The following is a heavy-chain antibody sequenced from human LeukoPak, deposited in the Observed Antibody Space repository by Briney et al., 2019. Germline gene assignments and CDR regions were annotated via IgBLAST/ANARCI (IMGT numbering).Heavy chain of an antibody. CDR1: GVSISSSNSY. CDR3: ARGEVVYYGSGSWKLDQ. Sequence: SETLSLTCTVSGVSISSSNSYWGWIRQPPGKGLEWIGSIYYSGNTYYNASLKSQVSISIDTSKNQFSLRLTSVTAADTAVYFCARGEVVYYGSGSWKLDQWGQGTLVTVSS. D-gene: IGHD3-10*01. V-gene: IGHV4-39*01. CDR2: IYYSGNT. J-gene: IGHJ4*02.